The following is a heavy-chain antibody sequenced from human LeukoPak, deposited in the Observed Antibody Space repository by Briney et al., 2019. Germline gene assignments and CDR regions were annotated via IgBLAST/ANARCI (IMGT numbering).Heavy chain of an antibody. D-gene: IGHD6-6*01. CDR1: GFTFQTYS. J-gene: IGHJ3*02. Sequence: GGSLRLSCTVSGFTFQTYSMNWVRQAPGKGLEWVSYISSSGSTMYYADSVKGRFTISRDNAKNSLYLQMNSLRAEDTAVYYCASSSSMSSADAFDIWGQGTMVTVSS. V-gene: IGHV3-48*04. CDR3: ASSSSMSSADAFDI. CDR2: ISSSGSTM.